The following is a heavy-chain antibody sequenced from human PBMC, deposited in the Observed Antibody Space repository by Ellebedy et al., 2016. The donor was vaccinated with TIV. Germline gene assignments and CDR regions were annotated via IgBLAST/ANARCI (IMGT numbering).Heavy chain of an antibody. CDR2: ITDVGGAA. J-gene: IGHJ4*02. V-gene: IGHV3-23*01. Sequence: GESLKISXAASGFTFSSYAMTWIRQAPGKGLEWVSTITDVGGAAYYGDSVKGRFTISRDNSKNTLYLQMNSLRAEDTATYYCAKDEGFFVGASDYWGQGTLVTASS. D-gene: IGHD1-26*01. CDR3: AKDEGFFVGASDY. CDR1: GFTFSSYA.